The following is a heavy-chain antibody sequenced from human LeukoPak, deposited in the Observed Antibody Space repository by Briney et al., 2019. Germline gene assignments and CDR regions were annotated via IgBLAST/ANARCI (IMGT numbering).Heavy chain of an antibody. CDR3: ARYPYSFALDV. J-gene: IGHJ6*03. CDR2: ISHDGTTK. D-gene: IGHD2/OR15-2a*01. CDR1: GFTFSSFA. Sequence: PGRSLRLSCAASGFTFSSFAMHWVRQAPGKGPEWVTVISHDGTTKYYADSLKGRFTISRDNAKNTLYLQMNSLRTEDTAVYYCARYPYSFALDVWGKGTTVTVSS. V-gene: IGHV3-30-3*01.